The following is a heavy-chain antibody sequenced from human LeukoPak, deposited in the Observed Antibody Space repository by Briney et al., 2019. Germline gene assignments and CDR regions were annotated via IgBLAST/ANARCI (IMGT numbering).Heavy chain of an antibody. CDR3: ARDEDYSNYFDY. J-gene: IGHJ4*02. V-gene: IGHV4-4*07. CDR2: IYTSGST. CDR1: GGSISSYY. D-gene: IGHD4-11*01. Sequence: SETLPLTCTVSGGSISSYYWSWIRQPAGKGLEWIGRIYTSGSTNYNPSLKSRVTMSVDTSKNQFSLKLSSVTAADTAVYYCARDEDYSNYFDYWGQGTLVTVSS.